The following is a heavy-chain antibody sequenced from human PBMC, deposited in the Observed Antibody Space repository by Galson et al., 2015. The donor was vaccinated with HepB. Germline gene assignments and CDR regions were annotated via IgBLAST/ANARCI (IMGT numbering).Heavy chain of an antibody. J-gene: IGHJ4*02. CDR1: GFTCSGSA. CDR2: IRSKATNYAA. Sequence: SLRLACAASGFTCSGSAIHWVRRASGRGPEWIGPIRSKATNYAALYVPSLKGRFTISRDDSKNMAYLHMRSLKTDDTAVYYCVRSGDFSGYSSRWGQGTLVTVSS. CDR3: VRSGDFSGYSSR. V-gene: IGHV3-73*01. D-gene: IGHD6-13*01.